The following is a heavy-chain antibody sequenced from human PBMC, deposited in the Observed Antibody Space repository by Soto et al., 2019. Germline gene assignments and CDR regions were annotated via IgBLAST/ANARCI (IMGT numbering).Heavy chain of an antibody. J-gene: IGHJ4*02. Sequence: EVQLLESGGGLVQPGGSLRLSCAASGFTFSTSGMSWARQAPGKGLEWISGIGGSGVNTYYVDSVKGRFTISRDNYENTLYLQMNSLRVEDTAIYYCAKDREAPIYWGQGTLVTVSS. V-gene: IGHV3-23*01. CDR3: AKDREAPIY. CDR2: IGGSGVNT. CDR1: GFTFSTSG.